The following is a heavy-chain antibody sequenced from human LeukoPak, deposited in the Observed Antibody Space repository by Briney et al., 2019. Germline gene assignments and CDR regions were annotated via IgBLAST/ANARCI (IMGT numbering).Heavy chain of an antibody. Sequence: SVKVSCKASGGTFSSYAISWVRQAPGQGLEWMGRIIPILGIANYAQKFQGRVTITADKSTSTAYMELSSLRSEDTAVYYCARGEEGYGMDVWGQGTTVTVSS. J-gene: IGHJ6*02. CDR1: GGTFSSYA. D-gene: IGHD1-26*01. CDR3: ARGEEGYGMDV. V-gene: IGHV1-69*04. CDR2: IIPILGIA.